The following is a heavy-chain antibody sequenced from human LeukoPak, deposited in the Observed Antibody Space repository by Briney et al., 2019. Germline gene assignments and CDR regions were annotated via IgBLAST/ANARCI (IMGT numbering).Heavy chain of an antibody. Sequence: GASVKVSCKASGYTFTYFYIHWVRQAPGQGLEWMGWISAYNGNTNYAQKLQGRVTMTTDTSTSTAYMELRSLRSDDTAVYYCARIRYYYDSSGSDAFDIWGQGTMVTVSS. CDR3: ARIRYYYDSSGSDAFDI. CDR1: GYTFTYFY. D-gene: IGHD3-22*01. J-gene: IGHJ3*02. CDR2: ISAYNGNT. V-gene: IGHV1-18*04.